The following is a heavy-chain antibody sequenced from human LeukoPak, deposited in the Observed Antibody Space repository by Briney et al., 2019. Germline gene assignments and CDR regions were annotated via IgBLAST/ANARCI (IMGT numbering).Heavy chain of an antibody. Sequence: GGSLRLSCAASGFTFSSYAMSWVRQAPGKGLEWVSTVSGGGGTTYYADSVKGRFTISRDNSKYTLFLQMNSLRAEDTAIYYCAKDMGYCSSATCYGLDYWGQGTLVTVSS. CDR2: VSGGGGTT. V-gene: IGHV3-23*01. J-gene: IGHJ4*02. CDR1: GFTFSSYA. D-gene: IGHD2-2*01. CDR3: AKDMGYCSSATCYGLDY.